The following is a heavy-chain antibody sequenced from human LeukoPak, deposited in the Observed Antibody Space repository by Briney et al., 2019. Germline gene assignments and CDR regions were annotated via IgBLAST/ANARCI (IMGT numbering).Heavy chain of an antibody. Sequence: NTSETLSLTCAVYGGSFSGYYWSWLRQPPGKGLEWLGEINHSGSTNYNPSLKSRVTISVDTSKNQFSLKLSSVTAADTAVYYCARWGYFDWLTLTYYYYGMDVWGKGTTVTVSS. CDR1: GGSFSGYY. D-gene: IGHD3-9*01. CDR3: ARWGYFDWLTLTYYYYGMDV. J-gene: IGHJ6*04. V-gene: IGHV4-34*01. CDR2: INHSGST.